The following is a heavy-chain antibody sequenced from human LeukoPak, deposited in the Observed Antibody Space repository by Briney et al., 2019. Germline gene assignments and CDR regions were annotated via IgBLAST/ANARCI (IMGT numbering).Heavy chain of an antibody. CDR1: GGSIRSSY. Sequence: LSLTCTVSGGSIRSSYYYWGWIRQAPGKGLEWVAVISYDGGNKYYADSVKGRFTISRDNSKNTLYLQMNSLRAEDTAVYYCARDRTPQYSGYFDYWGQGTLVTVS. D-gene: IGHD1-26*01. V-gene: IGHV3-30*04. J-gene: IGHJ4*02. CDR3: ARDRTPQYSGYFDY. CDR2: ISYDGGNK.